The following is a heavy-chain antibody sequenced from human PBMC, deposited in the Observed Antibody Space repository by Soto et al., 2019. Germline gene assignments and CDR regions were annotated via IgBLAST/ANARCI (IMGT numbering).Heavy chain of an antibody. J-gene: IGHJ5*02. Sequence: SETLSLTCTVSGGSISSYYWSWIWQPPGKGLEWIGYIYYSGSTNYNPSLKSRVTISVDTSKNQFSLKLSSVTAADTAVYYCARDQGMGWFDPWGQGTLVTVSS. CDR1: GGSISSYY. CDR2: IYYSGST. V-gene: IGHV4-59*01. CDR3: ARDQGMGWFDP. D-gene: IGHD3-10*01.